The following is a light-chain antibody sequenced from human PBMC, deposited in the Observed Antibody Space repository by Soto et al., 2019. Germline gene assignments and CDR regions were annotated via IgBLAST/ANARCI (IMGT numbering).Light chain of an antibody. CDR1: QSITNY. J-gene: IGKJ2*01. Sequence: DIQMTQSPSSLSASVGDRVTITCRTSQSITNYLNWYQQKPGKAPKLLIYAASTLQSGVPSRFSGSGSGTDFTLTISSLHLGDFASYSYQQTYSYPLYTFGQGTKLEIK. CDR2: AAS. V-gene: IGKV1-39*01. CDR3: QQTYSYPLYT.